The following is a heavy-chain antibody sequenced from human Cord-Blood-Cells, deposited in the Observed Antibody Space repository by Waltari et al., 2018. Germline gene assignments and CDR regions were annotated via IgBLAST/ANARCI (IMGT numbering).Heavy chain of an antibody. CDR3: ARRLRYFDWLLYAFDI. CDR2: IIPIFGTA. J-gene: IGHJ3*02. CDR1: GGTFSSHA. V-gene: IGHV1-69*01. Sequence: QVQLVQSGAEVKKPGSSVKVSCKASGGTFSSHAISWVRQAPGQGLEWMGGIIPIFGTANYAHKFQGRVTITADESTSTAYMELSSLRSEDTAVYYCARRLRYFDWLLYAFDIWGQGTMVTVSS. D-gene: IGHD3-9*01.